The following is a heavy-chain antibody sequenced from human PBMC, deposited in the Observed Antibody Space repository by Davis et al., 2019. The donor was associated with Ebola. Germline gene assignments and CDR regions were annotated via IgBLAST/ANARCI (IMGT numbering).Heavy chain of an antibody. CDR3: AREPRSKYSYGPTSWDY. CDR2: ISYDGSNK. CDR1: GFTFSSYA. Sequence: PGGSLRLSCAASGFTFSSYAMHWVRQAPGKGLEWVAVISYDGSNKYYADSVKGRFTISRDNSKNTLYLQMNSLRSEDTAVYYCAREPRSKYSYGPTSWDYWGQGTLVTVSS. V-gene: IGHV3-30-3*01. D-gene: IGHD5-18*01. J-gene: IGHJ4*02.